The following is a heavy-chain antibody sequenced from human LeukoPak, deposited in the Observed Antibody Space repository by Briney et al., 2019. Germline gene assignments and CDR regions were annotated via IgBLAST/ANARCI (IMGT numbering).Heavy chain of an antibody. CDR3: AYCGGDCYSNAFDI. Sequence: ASVKVSCKASGYTFTSYGISWVRQAPGQGLEWMGWISAYNGNTNYAQKFQGRVTMTEDTSTDTAYMELSSLRSEDTAVYYCAYCGGDCYSNAFDIWGQGTMVTVSS. J-gene: IGHJ3*02. CDR2: ISAYNGNT. D-gene: IGHD2-21*02. V-gene: IGHV1-18*01. CDR1: GYTFTSYG.